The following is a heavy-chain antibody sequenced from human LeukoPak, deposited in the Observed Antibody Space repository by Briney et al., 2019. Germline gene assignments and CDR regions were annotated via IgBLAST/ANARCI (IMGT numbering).Heavy chain of an antibody. D-gene: IGHD3-22*01. V-gene: IGHV3-23*01. Sequence: GGSLRLSCAAPGFTFSSYAMSWVRQAPGKGLEWVSAISGSGGSTYYADSVKGRFTISRDNSRNTLYLQMNSLRAEDTAVYYCAKDDSIVVALFDYWGQGTLVTVSS. J-gene: IGHJ4*02. CDR2: ISGSGGST. CDR3: AKDDSIVVALFDY. CDR1: GFTFSSYA.